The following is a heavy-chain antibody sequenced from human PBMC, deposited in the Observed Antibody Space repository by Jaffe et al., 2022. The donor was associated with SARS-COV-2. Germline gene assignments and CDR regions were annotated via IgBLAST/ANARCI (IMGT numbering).Heavy chain of an antibody. CDR2: ISGSGGST. D-gene: IGHD2-2*01. Sequence: EVQLLESGGGLVQPGGSLRLSCAASGFTFSSYAMSWVRQAPGKGLEWVSAISGSGGSTYYADSVKGRFTISRDNSKNTLYLQMNSLRAEDTAVYYCAKVDVVVPAAILNYYYYYGMDVWGQGTTVTVSS. CDR1: GFTFSSYA. J-gene: IGHJ6*02. V-gene: IGHV3-23*01. CDR3: AKVDVVVPAAILNYYYYYGMDV.